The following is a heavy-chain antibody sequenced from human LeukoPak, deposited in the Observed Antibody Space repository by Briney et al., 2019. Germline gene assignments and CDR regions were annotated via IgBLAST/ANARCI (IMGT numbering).Heavy chain of an antibody. CDR1: GFTFSSYS. CDR3: ARGSGSYSFNLLGFDP. CDR2: ISSSSGTM. Sequence: LRLSXAASGFTFSSYSMNWDRQAPGKGLEWVSYISSSSGTMYYADSVKGRFTISRDSAKNSLYLQMNSLRAEDTAVYYCARGSGSYSFNLLGFDPWGQGTLVTVSS. J-gene: IGHJ5*02. D-gene: IGHD1-26*01. V-gene: IGHV3-48*01.